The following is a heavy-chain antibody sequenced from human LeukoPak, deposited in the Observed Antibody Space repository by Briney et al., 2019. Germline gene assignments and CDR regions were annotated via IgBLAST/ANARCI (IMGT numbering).Heavy chain of an antibody. CDR3: ANIPGIAVAGTGGDY. J-gene: IGHJ4*02. D-gene: IGHD6-19*01. CDR2: ISYDGTWK. CDR1: GLTFSTYA. Sequence: GGSLRLSCAASGLTFSTYAMHWARQAPGKGLEWVAVISYDGTWKNYADPAKGRFTISRDNSRNTLYLQMNSLRAEDTALYYCANIPGIAVAGTGGDYWGQGTLVTVSS. V-gene: IGHV3-30-3*01.